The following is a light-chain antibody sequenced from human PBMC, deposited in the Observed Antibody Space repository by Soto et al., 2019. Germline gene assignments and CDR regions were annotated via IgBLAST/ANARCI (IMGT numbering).Light chain of an antibody. V-gene: IGLV2-14*03. CDR1: RSDVGGYKH. J-gene: IGLJ1*01. Sequence: QSVLTQPASVSGSPGQSISISCTGTRSDVGGYKHVSWYQQHPGKVPRLIIFDVSSQPSGVSHRFSGSKSGDTASLTISGLQAEDDADYYCSSYTSVNLYVFGTGTKLTVL. CDR2: DVS. CDR3: SSYTSVNLYV.